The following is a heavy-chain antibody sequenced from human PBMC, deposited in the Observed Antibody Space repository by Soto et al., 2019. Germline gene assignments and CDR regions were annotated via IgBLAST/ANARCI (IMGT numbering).Heavy chain of an antibody. J-gene: IGHJ6*02. CDR1: GGSISSGGYS. CDR3: ARDGLNYYDSSGYYYPLSYGMDV. Sequence: SETLSLTCAVSGGSISSGGYSWSWIRQPPGKGLEWIGYIYHSGSTYYNPSLKSRVTISVDRSKNQFSLKLSSVTAADTAVYYCARDGLNYYDSSGYYYPLSYGMDVWGQGTTVTVSS. D-gene: IGHD3-22*01. V-gene: IGHV4-30-2*01. CDR2: IYHSGST.